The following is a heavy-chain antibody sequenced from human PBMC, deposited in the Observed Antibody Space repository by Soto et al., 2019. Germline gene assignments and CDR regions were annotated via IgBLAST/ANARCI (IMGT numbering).Heavy chain of an antibody. CDR2: ISADTGNI. J-gene: IGHJ4*02. Sequence: ASVKVSCKTSGYSFSSFSLHWVRQAPGQRLEWMGWISADTGNIQYSQSFQGRVAITRDAPASTAYLELGSLTSEDTAIYYCARWRGALDYWGQGTLVTVSS. CDR3: ARWRGALDY. D-gene: IGHD3-10*01. V-gene: IGHV1-3*01. CDR1: GYSFSSFS.